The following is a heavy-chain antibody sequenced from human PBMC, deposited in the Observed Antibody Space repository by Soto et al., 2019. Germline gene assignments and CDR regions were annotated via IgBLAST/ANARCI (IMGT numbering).Heavy chain of an antibody. CDR1: GGSISSGGYS. CDR3: ARAGGLGAVAVDY. V-gene: IGHV4-30-2*01. D-gene: IGHD6-19*01. Sequence: QLQLQESGSGLVKPSQTLSLTCAVSGGSISSGGYSWSWIRQPPGKGLEWIGYIYHSGNTYYNPYLKSRVTISVDRSKNQFSLKLSSVTAADTAVYYCARAGGLGAVAVDYWGQGTLVTVSS. CDR2: IYHSGNT. J-gene: IGHJ4*02.